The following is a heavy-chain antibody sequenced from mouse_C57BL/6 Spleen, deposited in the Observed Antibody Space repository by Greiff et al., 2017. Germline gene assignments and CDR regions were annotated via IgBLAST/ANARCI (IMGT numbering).Heavy chain of an antibody. D-gene: IGHD3-3*01. Sequence: QVQLQQSGAELVRPGASVTLSCKASGYTFTDYEMHWVKQTPVHGLEWIGAIDPETGGTAYNQKFKVKAILTADTSSSTAYMELRSLTSEDSAVYYCTKGDLDYWGQGTTLTVSS. V-gene: IGHV1-15*01. J-gene: IGHJ2*01. CDR3: TKGDLDY. CDR2: IDPETGGT. CDR1: GYTFTDYE.